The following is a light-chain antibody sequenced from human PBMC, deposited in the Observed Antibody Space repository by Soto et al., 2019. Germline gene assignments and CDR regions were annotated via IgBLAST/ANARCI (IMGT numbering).Light chain of an antibody. V-gene: IGKV3-15*01. J-gene: IGKJ2*01. CDR1: QSVSSN. Sequence: EIVMTQSPATLSVSPGERATLSCRASQSVSSNLAWYQQQPGQAPRLLIYGASTRATGIPARFSGSGSGTEFTLTVSSLQSEDFAVYYCQQYNNWPYTFGQRTKREIK. CDR2: GAS. CDR3: QQYNNWPYT.